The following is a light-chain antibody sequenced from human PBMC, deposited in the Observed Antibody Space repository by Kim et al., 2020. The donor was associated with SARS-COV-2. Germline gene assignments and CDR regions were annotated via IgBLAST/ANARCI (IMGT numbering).Light chain of an antibody. V-gene: IGKV3-20*01. J-gene: IGKJ4*01. CDR3: QQYGSSALT. Sequence: SPGESASRSCRTSQSVSSSSLAWYQQKPGQAPRRLIYGESGRATGIPDRFSGSGSGTDFTLTISRLEPEDFAVYYCQQYGSSALTFGGGTKVDIK. CDR2: GES. CDR1: QSVSSSS.